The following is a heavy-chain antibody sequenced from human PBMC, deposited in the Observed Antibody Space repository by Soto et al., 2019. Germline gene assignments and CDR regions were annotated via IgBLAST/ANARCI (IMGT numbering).Heavy chain of an antibody. J-gene: IGHJ5*02. D-gene: IGHD5-18*01. Sequence: PSETLSLTCTVSGGSISSGGYYWSWIRQHPGKGLEWIGYIYYSGSTYYNQSLKSRVTISVDTSKNQFSLKLSSVTAADTAVYYCARAGVYSYGPNWFDPWGQGTLVTVSS. CDR2: IYYSGST. V-gene: IGHV4-31*03. CDR3: ARAGVYSYGPNWFDP. CDR1: GGSISSGGYY.